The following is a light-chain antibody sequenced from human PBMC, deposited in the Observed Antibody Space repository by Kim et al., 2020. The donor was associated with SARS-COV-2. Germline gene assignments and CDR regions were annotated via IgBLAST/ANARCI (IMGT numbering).Light chain of an antibody. CDR3: QAWDNGAVV. J-gene: IGLJ3*02. CDR2: QDD. Sequence: SSELTQPPSESVSPGQTASITCSGDNLGNKYISWYQKKSGQSPVVVIFQDDKRPSGIPERFSGSTSDNTATLTISGTQAMDEADYYCQAWDNGAVVFGGGTQLTVL. V-gene: IGLV3-1*01. CDR1: NLGNKY.